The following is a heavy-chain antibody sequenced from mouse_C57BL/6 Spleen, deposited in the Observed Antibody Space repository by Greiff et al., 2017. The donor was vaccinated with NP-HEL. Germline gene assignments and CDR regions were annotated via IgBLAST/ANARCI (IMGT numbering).Heavy chain of an antibody. CDR2: IYPGSGNT. CDR3: ARYYDGYYAMDY. V-gene: IGHV1-66*01. D-gene: IGHD2-3*01. J-gene: IGHJ4*01. CDR1: GYSFTSYY. Sequence: QVQLKESGPELVKPGASVKISCKASGYSFTSYYIHWVKQRPGQGLEWIGWIYPGSGNTKYNEKFKGKATLTADTSSSTAYMQLSSLTSEDSAVYYCARYYDGYYAMDYWGQGTSVTVSS.